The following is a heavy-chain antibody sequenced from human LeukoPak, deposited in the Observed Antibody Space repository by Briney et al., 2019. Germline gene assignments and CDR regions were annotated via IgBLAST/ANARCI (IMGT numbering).Heavy chain of an antibody. CDR1: GYTFTGYY. D-gene: IGHD3-22*01. CDR3: ARVTYYYDSSGYWFDP. V-gene: IGHV1-2*02. CDR2: INPNSGGT. J-gene: IGHJ5*02. Sequence: ASVKVSCKASGYTFTGYYMHWVRQAPGQGLEWMGWINPNSGGTNYAQKFQGRVTMTRDTSISTAYMELSRLRSDDTAVYYCARVTYYYDSSGYWFDPWGQGTLVTVSS.